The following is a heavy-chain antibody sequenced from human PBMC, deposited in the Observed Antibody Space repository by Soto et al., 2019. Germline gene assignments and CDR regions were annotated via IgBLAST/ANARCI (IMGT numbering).Heavy chain of an antibody. Sequence: GGSLRRSCAASGCTFSSYTLHWVRQAPGRGLEWVALISFDVNNKYYANSVKGRFTISRDNSNNKLYLQMSSLRAEDTAVSYCRRCSSTRCHVGAVYWGHETLVTGSS. D-gene: IGHD2-2*01. CDR3: RRCSSTRCHVGAVY. CDR1: GCTFSSYT. CDR2: ISFDVNNK. J-gene: IGHJ4*01. V-gene: IGHV3-30-3*01.